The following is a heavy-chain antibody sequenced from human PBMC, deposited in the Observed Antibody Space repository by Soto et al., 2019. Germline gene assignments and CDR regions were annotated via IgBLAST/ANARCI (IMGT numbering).Heavy chain of an antibody. J-gene: IGHJ4*02. CDR3: AKPLTSVAGMSVGTYFDY. V-gene: IGHV3-30*18. D-gene: IGHD6-19*01. CDR2: ISYDGSNK. Sequence: GGSLRLSCAASGFTFSSYGMHWVRQAPGKGLEWVAVISYDGSNKYYADSGKGRFTISRDNSKNTLYLQMNSLRAEDTAVYYCAKPLTSVAGMSVGTYFDYWGQGTLVTVSS. CDR1: GFTFSSYG.